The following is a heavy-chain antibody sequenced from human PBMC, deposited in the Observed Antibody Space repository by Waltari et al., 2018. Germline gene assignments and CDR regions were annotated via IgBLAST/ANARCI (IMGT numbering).Heavy chain of an antibody. CDR1: GFTFNTYW. J-gene: IGHJ6*02. Sequence: EVQLVESGGDLVQPEGSLRLVCSGAGFTFNTYWMPWVRQVPGKGLVWVSRINPHGTSTNYADSVKGRFTISRDNAKNTLYLQMNSLRAEDTAVYYCARGHYDSSGYYLSYYYGLDVWGQGTTVTVSS. V-gene: IGHV3-74*02. CDR2: INPHGTST. CDR3: ARGHYDSSGYYLSYYYGLDV. D-gene: IGHD3-22*01.